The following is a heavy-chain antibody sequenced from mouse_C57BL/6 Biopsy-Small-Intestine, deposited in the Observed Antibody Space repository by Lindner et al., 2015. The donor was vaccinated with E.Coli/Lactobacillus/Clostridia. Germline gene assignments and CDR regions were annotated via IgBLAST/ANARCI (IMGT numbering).Heavy chain of an antibody. CDR1: GYTVTSYF. V-gene: IGHV1-59*01. CDR3: ARASRGYCSSTSCPGDY. D-gene: IGHD1-1*01. J-gene: IGHJ4*01. Sequence: SVKVSCKASGYTVTSYFMHWVRQAPGQGLEWMGIINPDDDTTSYAQKFRGRVTMTKDTSTSTVYMDLSSLRSEDTAVYYCARASRGYCSSTSCPGDYWGQGTLVTVSS. CDR2: INPDDDTT.